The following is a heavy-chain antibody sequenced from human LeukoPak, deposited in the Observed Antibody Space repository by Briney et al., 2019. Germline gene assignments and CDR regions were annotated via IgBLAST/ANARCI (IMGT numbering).Heavy chain of an antibody. CDR3: AREDYGSGSYGAFDY. J-gene: IGHJ4*02. V-gene: IGHV1-2*02. D-gene: IGHD3-10*01. Sequence: ASVKVSCKASGYTFTGYYMHWVRQAPGQGLEWMGWINPNSGGTNYAQKFQGRVTMTRDTSISTAYMELSRLRSDDTAVYYCAREDYGSGSYGAFDYWGQGTLVTLSS. CDR2: INPNSGGT. CDR1: GYTFTGYY.